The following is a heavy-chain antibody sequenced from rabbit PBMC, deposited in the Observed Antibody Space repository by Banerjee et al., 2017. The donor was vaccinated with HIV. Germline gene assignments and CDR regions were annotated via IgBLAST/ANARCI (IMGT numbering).Heavy chain of an antibody. CDR1: GIDFSSYYY. V-gene: IGHV1S40*01. CDR2: IYAGSSGST. CDR3: ARGGYDDVGDYFDGFDP. D-gene: IGHD2-1*01. Sequence: QSLEESGGDLVKPGASLTLTCTASGIDFSSYYYMCWVRQAPGKGLEWIACIYAGSSGSTYYASWAKGRFTISKTSSTTVTLQMTSLTAADTATYFCARGGYDDVGDYFDGFDPWGPGTLVTVS. J-gene: IGHJ2*01.